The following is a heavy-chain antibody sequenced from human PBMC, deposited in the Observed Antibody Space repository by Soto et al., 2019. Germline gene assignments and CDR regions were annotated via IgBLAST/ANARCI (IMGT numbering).Heavy chain of an antibody. D-gene: IGHD6-19*01. Sequence: QVQLQQWGAGLLKPSETLFLTCAVYGGSFSGYYWSWIRQPPGKGLERIGEINHSGSTNYNPSLKSRVTISVDTSKNQFSLKLSSVTAADTAVYYCARGDSSGWYPRHPLVYFDYWGQGTLVTVSS. CDR3: ARGDSSGWYPRHPLVYFDY. CDR2: INHSGST. V-gene: IGHV4-34*01. J-gene: IGHJ4*02. CDR1: GGSFSGYY.